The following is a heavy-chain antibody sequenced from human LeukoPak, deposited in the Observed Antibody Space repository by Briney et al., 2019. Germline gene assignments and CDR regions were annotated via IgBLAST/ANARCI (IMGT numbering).Heavy chain of an antibody. CDR1: GFTFSRYI. CDR3: ARDLDGEAF. J-gene: IGHJ4*02. V-gene: IGHV3-21*01. CDR2: ISCSGSYI. Sequence: GGSLRLSCVASGFTFSRYIMNWVRQAPGKGLEWVSSISCSGSYIYYADSVKGRFTISRDNAKNSLYLQLNSLRVEDTALYYCARDLDGEAFWGQGTLVTVSS. D-gene: IGHD3-3*02.